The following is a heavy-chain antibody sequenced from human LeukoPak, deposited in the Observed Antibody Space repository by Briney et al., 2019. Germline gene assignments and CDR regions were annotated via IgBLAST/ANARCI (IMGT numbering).Heavy chain of an antibody. D-gene: IGHD2-15*01. CDR2: IYYSGST. J-gene: IGHJ4*02. CDR3: ARQYCTSGSCPDYLDY. V-gene: IGHV4-39*01. Sequence: SETLSLTCTVSGGSISSSSFFWAWIRQPPGKGLEWIGTIYYSGSTYYNPSLKSRVTISVDTSQNQFSLRLSSVTAADTAVYYCARQYCTSGSCPDYLDYWGQGTLVTVSS. CDR1: GGSISSSSFF.